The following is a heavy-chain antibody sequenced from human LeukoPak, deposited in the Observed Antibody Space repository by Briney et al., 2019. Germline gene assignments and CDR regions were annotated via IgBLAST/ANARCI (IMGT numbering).Heavy chain of an antibody. CDR2: IYYSGST. Sequence: KPSETLSLTCTVSGGSISSSSYYWGWLRQPPGKGLEWIGSIYYSGSTYYNPSLKSRVTISVDTSKNQFSLKLSSVTAADTAVYYCARVGGSSSVDYWGQGTLVTVSS. D-gene: IGHD6-6*01. V-gene: IGHV4-39*07. CDR3: ARVGGSSSVDY. CDR1: GGSISSSSYY. J-gene: IGHJ4*02.